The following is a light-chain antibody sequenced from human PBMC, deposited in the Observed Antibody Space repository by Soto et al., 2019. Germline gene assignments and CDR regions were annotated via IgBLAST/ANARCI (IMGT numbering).Light chain of an antibody. CDR2: DVS. CDR3: SSNTSSSTPG. Sequence: QSALTQPASVSGSPGQSITISCTGTSSDVGGYNYVSWYQQHPGKAPKLMIYDVSNRPSGVSNRFSGSKSGNTASLTISGVRAEDEAYYYCSSNTSSSTPGLGTGTKLTVL. CDR1: SSDVGGYNY. J-gene: IGLJ1*01. V-gene: IGLV2-14*01.